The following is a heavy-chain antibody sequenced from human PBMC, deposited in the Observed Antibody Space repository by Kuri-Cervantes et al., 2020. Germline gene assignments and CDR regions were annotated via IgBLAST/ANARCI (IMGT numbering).Heavy chain of an antibody. CDR1: GFTFSSYG. V-gene: IGHV3-30*02. J-gene: IGHJ4*02. D-gene: IGHD6-19*01. CDR3: ATQDDSSGWYTKN. Sequence: GESLKISCAASGFTFSSYGMHWVRQAPGKGLEWVAFIRYDGSNKYYADSVKGRFTISRDNSKNTLYLQMNSLRAEDTAVYYCATQDDSSGWYTKNWGQGTLVTVSS. CDR2: IRYDGSNK.